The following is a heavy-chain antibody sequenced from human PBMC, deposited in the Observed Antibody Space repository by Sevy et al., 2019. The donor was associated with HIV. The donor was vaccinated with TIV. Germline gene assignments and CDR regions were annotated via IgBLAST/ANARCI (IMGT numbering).Heavy chain of an antibody. CDR3: AGARYDSSGSFDAFDV. CDR1: GFNFINYG. D-gene: IGHD3-22*01. J-gene: IGHJ3*01. CDR2: ISGSGDTT. V-gene: IGHV3-23*01. Sequence: GGSLRLSCAASGFNFINYGMSWVRQAPGKGLEWVSVISGSGDTTNYADSVKGRFVISRDNSKNTLYLQMNSLRTEDTALYYCAGARYDSSGSFDAFDVWGQGTMVTVSS.